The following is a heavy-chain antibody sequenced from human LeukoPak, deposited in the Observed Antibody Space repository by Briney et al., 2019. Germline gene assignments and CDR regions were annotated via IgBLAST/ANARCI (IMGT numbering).Heavy chain of an antibody. CDR3: ARHRCSGGSCYVDYFDY. Sequence: GESLKISCKGSGYSFTSYWIGWVRQMPGKGLEWMGIIYPGDSDTRYSPSFQGQVTISADKSISTAYLQWSSLKASDTATYYCARHRCSGGSCYVDYFDYWGQGTLVTVSS. V-gene: IGHV5-51*01. J-gene: IGHJ4*02. CDR2: IYPGDSDT. CDR1: GYSFTSYW. D-gene: IGHD2-15*01.